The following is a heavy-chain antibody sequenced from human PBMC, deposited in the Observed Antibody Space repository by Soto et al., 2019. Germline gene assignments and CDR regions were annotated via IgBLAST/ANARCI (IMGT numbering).Heavy chain of an antibody. Sequence: QVQLQESGPGLVKPSQTLSLTCTVSGGSISSGGYCWSWIRQPPGKGLEWMGYIYYGGSTYYNPSLNSRVTISLDTSQNQFSLKLSSLTAADTAVYYCARGNYAPLPRYWGQGTLVTVSS. J-gene: IGHJ4*02. V-gene: IGHV4-30-4*01. CDR1: GGSISSGGYC. CDR2: IYYGGST. CDR3: ARGNYAPLPRY. D-gene: IGHD3-16*01.